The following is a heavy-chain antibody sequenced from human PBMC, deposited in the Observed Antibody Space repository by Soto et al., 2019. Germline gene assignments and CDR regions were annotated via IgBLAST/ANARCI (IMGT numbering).Heavy chain of an antibody. Sequence: GGSLRLSCAASGFTFSSYSMNWVRQAPGKGLEWVSYISSSSSTIYYADSVKGRFTISRDNAKNSLYLQMNSLRAEDTAVYYCARDGNYDFWSGQSPYNWFDPWGQGTLVTVSS. CDR1: GFTFSSYS. J-gene: IGHJ5*02. CDR2: ISSSSSTI. D-gene: IGHD3-3*01. V-gene: IGHV3-48*01. CDR3: ARDGNYDFWSGQSPYNWFDP.